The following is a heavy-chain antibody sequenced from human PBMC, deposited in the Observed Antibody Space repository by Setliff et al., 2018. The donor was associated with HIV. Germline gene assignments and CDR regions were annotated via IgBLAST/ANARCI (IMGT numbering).Heavy chain of an antibody. Sequence: ASVKVSCKASGYTFSGYYMHWVRQAPGQGLEWMGWISAYNGNTHYAQRLQGRVTMTTDTSTRTAYMELRSLRSDDTAVYYCARQFLDWSNDYYSRYYMDVWGKGTTVTVSS. CDR2: ISAYNGNT. CDR1: GYTFSGYY. V-gene: IGHV1-18*04. J-gene: IGHJ6*03. D-gene: IGHD3-3*01. CDR3: ARQFLDWSNDYYSRYYMDV.